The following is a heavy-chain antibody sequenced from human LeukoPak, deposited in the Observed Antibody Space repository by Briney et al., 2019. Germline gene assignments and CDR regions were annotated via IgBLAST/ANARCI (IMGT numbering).Heavy chain of an antibody. J-gene: IGHJ6*03. CDR3: ASKLGECYYMDV. CDR1: GGTFSSYA. Sequence: ASVKVSCKASGGTFSSYAISWVRQAPGQGLEWMGGIIPIFGTANYAQKFQGRVTITADESTSTAYMELSSLRSEDTAVYYCASKLGECYYMDVWGKGTTVTVSS. D-gene: IGHD3-10*01. V-gene: IGHV1-69*01. CDR2: IIPIFGTA.